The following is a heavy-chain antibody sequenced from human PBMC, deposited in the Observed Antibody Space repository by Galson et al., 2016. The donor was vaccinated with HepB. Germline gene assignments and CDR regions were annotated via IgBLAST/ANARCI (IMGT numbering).Heavy chain of an antibody. CDR1: GYPFSDYD. J-gene: IGHJ6*02. D-gene: IGHD2-2*01. Sequence: SVKVSCKAFGYPFSDYDIHWVRQAPGQRLEWMGWVNPGNGNTKYSQKFQGRATFTRDTSANTGYMELSSLRSEDTAVYFCARAVSRGTSSFGMDVWGQGTTVIVSS. V-gene: IGHV1-3*01. CDR2: VNPGNGNT. CDR3: ARAVSRGTSSFGMDV.